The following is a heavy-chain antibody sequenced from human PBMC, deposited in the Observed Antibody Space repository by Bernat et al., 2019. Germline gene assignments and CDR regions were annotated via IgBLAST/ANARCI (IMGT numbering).Heavy chain of an antibody. CDR2: INSDGSST. Sequence: EVQLVESGGGLVQPGGFLRLSCAASGFTFSSYWMHWVRQAPGKGLVWVSRINSDGSSTNYADSLKGRFTISRDNAKSTLYLQMNSLRAEDTAVYYCARDPGYCSGGNCKGFWGQGTMVTVSS. J-gene: IGHJ3*01. CDR3: ARDPGYCSGGNCKGF. D-gene: IGHD2-15*01. CDR1: GFTFSSYW. V-gene: IGHV3-74*01.